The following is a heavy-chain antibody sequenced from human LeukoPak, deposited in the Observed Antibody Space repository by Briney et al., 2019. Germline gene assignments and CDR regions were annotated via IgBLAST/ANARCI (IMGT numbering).Heavy chain of an antibody. Sequence: GGSLRLSCAASGFTFSSYSMNWVRQAPGKGLEWVSSISSSSSYIYYADSVKGRFTISRDNAKNSLYLQMNSLRAEDTAVYYCARGGSGYYNNFDYWCQGTLVTVSS. CDR3: ARGGSGYYNNFDY. J-gene: IGHJ4*02. CDR2: ISSSSSYI. D-gene: IGHD3-3*01. CDR1: GFTFSSYS. V-gene: IGHV3-21*01.